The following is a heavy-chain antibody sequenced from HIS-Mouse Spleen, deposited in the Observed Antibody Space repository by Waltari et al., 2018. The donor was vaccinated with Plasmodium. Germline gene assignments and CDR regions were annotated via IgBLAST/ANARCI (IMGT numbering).Heavy chain of an antibody. CDR2: IYSGGST. CDR3: ARGMKSSSSAFDI. CDR1: GFTAGSTP. J-gene: IGHJ3*02. D-gene: IGHD6-6*01. V-gene: IGHV3-53*01. Sequence: VQLVASGGGLIQPGGSLSLSCAAFGFTAGSTPLRRFRQAPGKGLEWVSVIYSGGSTYYADSVKGRFTISRDNSKNTLYLQMNSLRAEDTAVYYCARGMKSSSSAFDIWGQGTMVTVSS.